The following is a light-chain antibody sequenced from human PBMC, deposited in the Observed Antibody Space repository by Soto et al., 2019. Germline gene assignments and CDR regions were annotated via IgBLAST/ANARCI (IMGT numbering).Light chain of an antibody. V-gene: IGKV3-20*01. CDR1: QSVRSNF. Sequence: ESVLTQSPGTLSLSPGERVTLSCRASQSVRSNFLAWYQQRPGQAPRLLIYGASSRATGIPDRFSGSGSGTDFTLIISRLEPEDCAVYYCQQYGSALQTFGQGTKVDIK. CDR2: GAS. CDR3: QQYGSALQT. J-gene: IGKJ1*01.